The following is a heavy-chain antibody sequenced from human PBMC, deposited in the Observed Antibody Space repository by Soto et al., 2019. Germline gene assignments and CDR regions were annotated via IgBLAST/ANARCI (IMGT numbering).Heavy chain of an antibody. D-gene: IGHD2-15*01. CDR1: GGSISSYY. Sequence: SETLSLTCTVSGGSISSYYWSWIRQPPGKGLEWIGYIYYSGSTNYNPSLKSRVTISVDTSKNQFSLKLSSVTAADTAVYYCARDLGYCSGGSCYLLGYYGMDVWGQGTTVTVSS. J-gene: IGHJ6*02. CDR2: IYYSGST. V-gene: IGHV4-59*01. CDR3: ARDLGYCSGGSCYLLGYYGMDV.